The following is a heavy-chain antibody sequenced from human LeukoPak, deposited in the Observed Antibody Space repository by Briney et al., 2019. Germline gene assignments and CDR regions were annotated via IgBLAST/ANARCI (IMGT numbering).Heavy chain of an antibody. V-gene: IGHV3-23*01. CDR3: AKDLAAYCGGDCDY. Sequence: QAGGSLRLSCAASGFTFNTYAMSWVRQAPGKGLEWVSTISGNGGSTYYADSVKGRFTISRDNSKNTLYLQMNSLRAEDTAVYYCAKDLAAYCGGDCDYWAREPWSPSPQ. CDR1: GFTFNTYA. J-gene: IGHJ4*02. CDR2: ISGNGGST. D-gene: IGHD2-21*01.